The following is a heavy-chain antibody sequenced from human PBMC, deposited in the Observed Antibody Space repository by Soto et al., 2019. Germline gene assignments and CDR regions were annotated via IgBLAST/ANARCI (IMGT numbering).Heavy chain of an antibody. CDR2: ISYDGSNK. CDR1: GFTFSSYA. Sequence: GGSLRLSCAASGFTFSSYAMHWVRQAPGKGLEWVAVISYDGSNKYYADSVKGRFTISRDNSKNTLYLQMNSLRAEDTAVYYCATHASVPMTVVVTNYGMDVWGQGPTVTVS. D-gene: IGHD3-22*01. V-gene: IGHV3-30-3*01. J-gene: IGHJ6*02. CDR3: ATHASVPMTVVVTNYGMDV.